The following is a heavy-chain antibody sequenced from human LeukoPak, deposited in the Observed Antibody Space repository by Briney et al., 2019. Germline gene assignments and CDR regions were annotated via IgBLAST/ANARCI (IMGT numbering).Heavy chain of an antibody. CDR3: AARTMYSSGWYFQH. J-gene: IGHJ1*01. CDR1: GGSIGSGDYY. D-gene: IGHD6-19*01. V-gene: IGHV4-30-4*01. CDR2: IYYTGST. Sequence: PSQTLSLTCTVSGGSIGSGDYYWSWIRQSPGKGLEWIGYIYYTGSTYYNPSLKSRVTISVDTSKNQFSLKLSSVTAADTAVYYCAARTMYSSGWYFQHWGQGTLVTVSS.